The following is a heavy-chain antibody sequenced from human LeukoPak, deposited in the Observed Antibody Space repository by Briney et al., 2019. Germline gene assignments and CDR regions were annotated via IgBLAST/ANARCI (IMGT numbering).Heavy chain of an antibody. D-gene: IGHD3-22*01. V-gene: IGHV4-34*01. CDR3: ARLPHNYYDSSGAYFDY. Sequence: SGTLSLTCAVYGGSFSGYYWSWIRQPPGKGLEWIGSIYYSGSTYYNPSLKSRVTISVDTSKNQFSLKLSSVTAADTAVYYCARLPHNYYDSSGAYFDYWGQGTLVTVSS. J-gene: IGHJ4*02. CDR2: IYYSGST. CDR1: GGSFSGYY.